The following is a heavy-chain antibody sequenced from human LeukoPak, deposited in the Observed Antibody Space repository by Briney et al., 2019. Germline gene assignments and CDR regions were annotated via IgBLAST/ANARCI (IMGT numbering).Heavy chain of an antibody. J-gene: IGHJ2*01. V-gene: IGHV4-59*01. Sequence: PSETLSLTCTVSGGSISSYYWSWIRQPPGKGLEWIGYIYYSGSTNYNPSLKSRVTISVDTSKNQFSLKLSSVTAADTAVYYCARVRRWLNWYFDLWGRGTLVTVSS. CDR1: GGSISSYY. CDR2: IYYSGST. CDR3: ARVRRWLNWYFDL. D-gene: IGHD3-22*01.